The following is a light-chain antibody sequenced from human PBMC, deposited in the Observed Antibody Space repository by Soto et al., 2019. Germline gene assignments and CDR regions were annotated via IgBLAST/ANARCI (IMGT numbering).Light chain of an antibody. J-gene: IGKJ4*01. CDR2: DAS. CDR3: QQRSNWPLT. Sequence: EIVLTQSPATLSLSPGDRATLSCRASQSLVSYLAWYQQKPGQAPRLLIYDASNRATGIPARFSGSGSGTEFTLTISSLEPEDFAIYYCQQRSNWPLTFGGGTKVEIK. CDR1: QSLVSY. V-gene: IGKV3-11*01.